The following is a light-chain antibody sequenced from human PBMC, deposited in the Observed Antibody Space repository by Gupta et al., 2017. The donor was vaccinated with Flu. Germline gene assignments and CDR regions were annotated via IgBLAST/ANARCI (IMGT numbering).Light chain of an antibody. CDR1: QSVSSNY. Sequence: EIVLTQSPGTLSLSPGERATLSCRASQSVSSNYLAWYQHKPGQAPRLLIYGASSRATGVPDRFSDSESGTDFTLTISRLEPEDFAVYYCQQDDYSPFTFGHGTKVDVK. CDR3: QQDDYSPFT. J-gene: IGKJ3*01. CDR2: GAS. V-gene: IGKV3-20*01.